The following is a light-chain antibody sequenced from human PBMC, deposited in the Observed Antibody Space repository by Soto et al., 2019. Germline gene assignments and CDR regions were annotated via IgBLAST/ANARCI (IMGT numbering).Light chain of an antibody. CDR3: QQYGSSAFT. CDR2: GAS. V-gene: IGKV3-20*01. CDR1: QSFSNSY. Sequence: EIVLTQSPGTLSLSPGERATLSCRASQSFSNSYLAWYQQKPGQAPSLLIYGASSRATGIPDRFSGSGSGTDFTLTISRLEPEDFAVYYCQQYGSSAFTFGPGTKVDIK. J-gene: IGKJ3*01.